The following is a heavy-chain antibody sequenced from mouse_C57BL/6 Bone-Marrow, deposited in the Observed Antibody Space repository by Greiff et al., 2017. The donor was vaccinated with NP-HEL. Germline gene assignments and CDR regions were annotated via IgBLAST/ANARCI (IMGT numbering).Heavy chain of an antibody. CDR1: GYSFTDYN. D-gene: IGHD2-12*01. CDR3: ARGRDYSNDLIAY. CDR2: INPNYGTT. J-gene: IGHJ3*01. Sequence: VPLQQSGPELVKPGASVKISCKASGYSFTDYNLNWVKHSNGKSLEWIGVINPNYGTTSYNQKFKGKVTLTVDQSSSTAYMQLNSLTSEDSAVFYCARGRDYSNDLIAYWGKGTLVTVSA. V-gene: IGHV1-39*01.